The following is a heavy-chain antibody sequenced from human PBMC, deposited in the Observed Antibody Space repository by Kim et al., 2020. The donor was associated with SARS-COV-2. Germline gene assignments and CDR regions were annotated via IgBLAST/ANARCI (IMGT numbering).Heavy chain of an antibody. CDR2: IIPIFGTA. CDR1: GGTFSSYA. D-gene: IGHD2-2*01. CDR3: STYCSSTSCYDEEDY. J-gene: IGHJ4*02. V-gene: IGHV1-69*13. Sequence: SVKVSCKASGGTFSSYAISWVRQAPGQGLEWMGGIIPIFGTANYAQKFQGRVTITADESTSTAYMELSSLRSEDTAVYYCSTYCSSTSCYDEEDYWGQGTLVTVSS.